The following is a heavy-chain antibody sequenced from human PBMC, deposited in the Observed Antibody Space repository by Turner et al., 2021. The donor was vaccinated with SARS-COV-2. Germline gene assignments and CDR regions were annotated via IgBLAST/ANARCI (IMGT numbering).Heavy chain of an antibody. CDR2: SYNTQST. CDR3: ATDDGSGGYYFDQ. CDR1: GSSISSSSYY. J-gene: IGHJ4*02. V-gene: IGHV4-39*01. D-gene: IGHD3-10*01. Sequence: QLQLQESCPGLVKASETLSLTCTVSGSSISSSSYYWGWIRQPPGKGLEWIGSSYNTQSTYYNLTLKSRVSISVDTSKNQFSLKLSFVTAADTAAYYCATDDGSGGYYFDQWGQGTLVTVSS.